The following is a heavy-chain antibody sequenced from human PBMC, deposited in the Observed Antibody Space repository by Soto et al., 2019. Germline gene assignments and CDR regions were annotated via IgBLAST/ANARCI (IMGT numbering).Heavy chain of an antibody. Sequence: EVQLVESGGGLVQPGGSLRLSCAGSGFTLSDHYIDWVRQAPGKGLEWVGRSRDKAQGYSTAYAASVKGRFTTSRDGSTNSVYLQMNSLKTEDTAVYYCVSQPHWARPFESWGQGTLVNVSS. J-gene: IGHJ4*02. V-gene: IGHV3-72*01. D-gene: IGHD7-27*01. CDR2: SRDKAQGYST. CDR3: VSQPHWARPFES. CDR1: GFTLSDHY.